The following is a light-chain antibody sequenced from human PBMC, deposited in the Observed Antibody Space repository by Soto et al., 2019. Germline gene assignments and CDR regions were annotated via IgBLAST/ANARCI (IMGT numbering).Light chain of an antibody. CDR1: QSVLYSSNNKNY. J-gene: IGKJ1*01. V-gene: IGKV4-1*01. Sequence: DIVMTQSPDSLAVSLGERATINCKSSQSVLYSSNNKNYLTWYQQKPGQPPKLLIYWASTRESGVPDRFSGGGSETDFTLTISSLQAEDVAFYYCQQYYSTPRTFGQGTKVEIK. CDR3: QQYYSTPRT. CDR2: WAS.